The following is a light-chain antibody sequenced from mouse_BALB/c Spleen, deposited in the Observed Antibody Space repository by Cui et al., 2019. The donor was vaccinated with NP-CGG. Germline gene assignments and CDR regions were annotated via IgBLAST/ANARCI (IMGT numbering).Light chain of an antibody. CDR3: QQWSSNSPMLT. Sequence: QIVLTQSPTIMSASPGERVTMTCSASSSVSSSYLYWYQQKSGSSPKLWIYSISNLASGVPARFSGSGSGTSYSLTINSMEAEDAATYYCQQWSSNSPMLTFGAGTKLELK. J-gene: IGKJ5*01. CDR2: SIS. V-gene: IGKV4-79*01. CDR1: SSVSSSY.